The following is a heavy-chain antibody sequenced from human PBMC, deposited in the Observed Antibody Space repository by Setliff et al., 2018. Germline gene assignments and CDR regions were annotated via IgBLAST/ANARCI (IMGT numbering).Heavy chain of an antibody. D-gene: IGHD6-19*01. CDR1: GGSISDYDASISSYY. V-gene: IGHV4-4*07. CDR2: IYIGGSA. CDR3: AREQWLDPPGYYYMDV. J-gene: IGHJ6*03. Sequence: PSETLSLTCTVSGGSISDYDASISSYYWSWIRQPAGKGLEWIGHIYIGGSANYNPSLKSRVTMSIDTSKNQFSLKLNSVTAADMAVYYCAREQWLDPPGYYYMDVWAKGTTVTVSS.